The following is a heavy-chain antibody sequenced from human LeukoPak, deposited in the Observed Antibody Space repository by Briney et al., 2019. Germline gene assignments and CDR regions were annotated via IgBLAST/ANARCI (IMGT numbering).Heavy chain of an antibody. CDR3: SRFLEWFGPLYYYYYMDV. CDR1: GFTFSSYA. J-gene: IGHJ6*03. Sequence: HPGGSLRLSCAASGFTFSSYAMSWVRQAPGKGLEWVSAISGSGGSTYYADSVKGRFTISRDNSKNTLYLQMNSLRAEDTAVYYSSRFLEWFGPLYYYYYMDVWGKGTTVTVSS. D-gene: IGHD3-3*01. CDR2: ISGSGGST. V-gene: IGHV3-23*01.